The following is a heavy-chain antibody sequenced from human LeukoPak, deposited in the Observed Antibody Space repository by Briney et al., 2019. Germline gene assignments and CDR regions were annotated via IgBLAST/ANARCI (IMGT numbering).Heavy chain of an antibody. J-gene: IGHJ6*03. CDR1: GGSISSSSYY. V-gene: IGHV4-39*01. CDR2: IYYSGST. Sequence: SETLSLTCTVSGGSISSSSYYWGWIRQPPGKGLEWIGSIYYSGSTYYNPSLKGRVTISVDTSKNQFSLKLSSVTAADTAVYYCARRRTTYYYDSSGYSQLVYYYYMDVWGKGTTVTVSS. D-gene: IGHD3-22*01. CDR3: ARRRTTYYYDSSGYSQLVYYYYMDV.